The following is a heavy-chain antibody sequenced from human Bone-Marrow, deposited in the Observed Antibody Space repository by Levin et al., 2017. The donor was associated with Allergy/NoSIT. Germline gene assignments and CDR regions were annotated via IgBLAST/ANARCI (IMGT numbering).Heavy chain of an antibody. CDR2: ISGSGGST. V-gene: IGHV3-23*01. CDR3: AKDPLVSTGSYNWFDP. D-gene: IGHD2-8*02. Sequence: LSLTCAASGFTFSSYAMSWVRQAPGKGLEWVSAISGSGGSTYYADSVKGRFTISRDNSKNTLYLQMNSLRAEDTAVYYCAKDPLVSTGSYNWFDPWGQGTLVTVSS. J-gene: IGHJ5*02. CDR1: GFTFSSYA.